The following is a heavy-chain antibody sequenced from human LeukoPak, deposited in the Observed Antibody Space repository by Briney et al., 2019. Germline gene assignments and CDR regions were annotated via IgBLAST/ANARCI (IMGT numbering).Heavy chain of an antibody. Sequence: ASVKVSCKASGYIFTTYDINWVRQAPGPGLGWMGWMNPNRGNTGYAQKFQGRVTMTRNTSISTAYMELSSLRSEDTAVYYCARGYYDTNGYYYRLDFWGQGTLVTVSS. CDR1: GYIFTTYD. V-gene: IGHV1-8*01. CDR2: MNPNRGNT. CDR3: ARGYYDTNGYYYRLDF. D-gene: IGHD3-22*01. J-gene: IGHJ4*02.